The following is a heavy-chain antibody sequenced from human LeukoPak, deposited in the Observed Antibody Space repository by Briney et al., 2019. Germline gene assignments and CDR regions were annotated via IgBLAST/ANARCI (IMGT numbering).Heavy chain of an antibody. J-gene: IGHJ4*02. D-gene: IGHD4-11*01. CDR2: ISSSSTTI. V-gene: IGHV3-48*01. CDR3: ARRHTTVTTFDY. CDR1: GFTFSNFN. Sequence: GGSLRLSCAASGFTFSNFNMNWVRQAPGKGLEWVSHISSSSTTIYYADSVKGRFTISRDNAKNSLYLQMNNLRAEDTAVYYCARRHTTVTTFDYWGQGALVIVSS.